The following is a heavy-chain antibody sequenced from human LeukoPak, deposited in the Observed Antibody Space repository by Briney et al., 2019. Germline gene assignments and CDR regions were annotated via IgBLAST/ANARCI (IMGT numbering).Heavy chain of an antibody. CDR1: GFTFSSYD. D-gene: IGHD2-15*01. V-gene: IGHV3-23*01. Sequence: GESLTLSCTASGFTFSSYDMNWVRNPPGQGKELDSFVCGSGGVKYYADSVKGRVTISRDNFKTTVYLQMDSLRVEVTAVYYCARDPGGTYCSGGSCYSGGLCDHWGQGALVTVSS. CDR3: ARDPGGTYCSGGSCYSGGLCDH. CDR2: VCGSGGVK. J-gene: IGHJ4*02.